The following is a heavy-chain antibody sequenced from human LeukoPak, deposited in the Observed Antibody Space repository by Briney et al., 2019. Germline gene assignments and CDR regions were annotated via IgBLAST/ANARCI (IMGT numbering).Heavy chain of an antibody. V-gene: IGHV3-74*01. J-gene: IGHJ4*02. CDR3: AREGYTGSYPDY. CDR1: GFTVSSNY. CDR2: INSAGSST. D-gene: IGHD1-26*01. Sequence: GGSLRLSCAASGFTVSSNYMSWVRQAPGKGLVWVSRINSAGSSTNYADSVKGRFTISRDNAKNTLYLQMNSLRAEDTAVYYCAREGYTGSYPDYWGQGTLVTVSS.